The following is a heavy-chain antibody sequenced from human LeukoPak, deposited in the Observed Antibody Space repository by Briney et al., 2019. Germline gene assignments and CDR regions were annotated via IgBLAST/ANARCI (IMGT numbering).Heavy chain of an antibody. Sequence: GGSLRLSCAASGFTFSSYSMNWVRQAPGKGLEWVSSISSSSSYIYYADSVKGRFTISRDNAKNSLYLQMNSLRAEDTAVYYCARGGLGSNWAFDIGGQGTMVTVSS. CDR2: ISSSSSYI. D-gene: IGHD1-26*01. CDR3: ARGGLGSNWAFDI. CDR1: GFTFSSYS. V-gene: IGHV3-21*01. J-gene: IGHJ3*02.